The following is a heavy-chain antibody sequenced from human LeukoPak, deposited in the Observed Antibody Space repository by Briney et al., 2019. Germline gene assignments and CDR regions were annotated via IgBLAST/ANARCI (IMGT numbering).Heavy chain of an antibody. CDR1: GGSISSYY. CDR2: IYYSGST. CDR3: ARRPTVVKLAPYAFDI. D-gene: IGHD4-23*01. Sequence: PSETLSLTCTVSGGSISSYYWSWIRQPPGKGLEWIGYIYYSGSTNYTPSLKSRVTISVDSSKNQFSLKLSSVTAADTAVYYCARRPTVVKLAPYAFDIWGQGTMVTVSS. J-gene: IGHJ3*02. V-gene: IGHV4-59*08.